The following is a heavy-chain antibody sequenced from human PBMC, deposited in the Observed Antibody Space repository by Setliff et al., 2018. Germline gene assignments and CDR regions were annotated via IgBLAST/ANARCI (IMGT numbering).Heavy chain of an antibody. CDR1: GVSSSSHY. V-gene: IGHV4-59*11. J-gene: IGHJ4*02. Sequence: ETLSLTGTVSGVSSSSHYWSWIRQPPGEGLEWIGYIHYTGSTNYNPSLKSRVTLSVDTSKNQFSLKLTSVTAADTAVYYCARNGPQIYSSGWFDCWGQGTLVTVSS. D-gene: IGHD6-19*01. CDR2: IHYTGST. CDR3: ARNGPQIYSSGWFDC.